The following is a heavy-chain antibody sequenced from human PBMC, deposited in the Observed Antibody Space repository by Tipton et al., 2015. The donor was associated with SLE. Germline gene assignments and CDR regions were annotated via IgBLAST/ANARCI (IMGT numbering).Heavy chain of an antibody. CDR1: GGSISSGDYY. Sequence: TLSLTCTVSGGSISSGDYYWSWIRQPPGKGLEWIGSISHSGSTYYNPSLKSRVTISVDTSKNQFSLKLSSVTAADTAVYYCARSRGQQLVRGYFDYWGQGTLVTVSS. CDR2: ISHSGST. CDR3: ARSRGQQLVRGYFDY. V-gene: IGHV4-39*07. J-gene: IGHJ4*02. D-gene: IGHD6-13*01.